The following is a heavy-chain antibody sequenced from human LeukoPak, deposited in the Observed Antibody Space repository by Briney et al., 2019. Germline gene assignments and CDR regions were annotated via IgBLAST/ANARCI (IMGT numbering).Heavy chain of an antibody. J-gene: IGHJ4*02. CDR1: GGSISSSYYY. D-gene: IGHD3-16*02. V-gene: IGHV4-39*01. CDR3: ARSVITFGGVIVGVLFDY. Sequence: SETLSLTCTVSGGSISSSYYYWGWIRQPPGKGLEWIGSIYYSGSTYYNPSLKSRVTISVDTSKNQFSLKLRSVTAADTAVYYCARSVITFGGVIVGVLFDYWGQGTLVTVSS. CDR2: IYYSGST.